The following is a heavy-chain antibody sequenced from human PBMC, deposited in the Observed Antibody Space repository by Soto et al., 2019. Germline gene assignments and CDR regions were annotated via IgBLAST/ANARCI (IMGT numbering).Heavy chain of an antibody. Sequence: EVQLVESGGGLVQPGGSLRLSCAASGFTFSSYCMNWVRQAPGKGLEWVSYISSSRSTIYYADSVKGRFTISRDKAKNTLYLQMHSPRAEQKLVYYCARHADRTVQNGGLDAWGEGNLVTVAS. CDR2: ISSSRSTI. V-gene: IGHV3-48*01. D-gene: IGHD3-10*01. CDR3: ARHADRTVQNGGLDA. CDR1: GFTFSSYC. J-gene: IGHJ5*02.